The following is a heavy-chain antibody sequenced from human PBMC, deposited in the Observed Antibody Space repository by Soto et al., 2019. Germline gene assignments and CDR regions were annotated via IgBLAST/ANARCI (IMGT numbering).Heavy chain of an antibody. CDR2: ISYDGSNK. CDR3: AKDIRWIQLWLLPKRTDYYYYGMDV. J-gene: IGHJ6*02. Sequence: GGSLRLSCAASGFTFSSYGMHWVRQAPGKGLEWVAVISYDGSNKYYADSVKGRFTISRDNSKNTLYLQMNSLRAEDTAVYYCAKDIRWIQLWLLPKRTDYYYYGMDVWGQGTTVTVSS. D-gene: IGHD5-18*01. CDR1: GFTFSSYG. V-gene: IGHV3-30*18.